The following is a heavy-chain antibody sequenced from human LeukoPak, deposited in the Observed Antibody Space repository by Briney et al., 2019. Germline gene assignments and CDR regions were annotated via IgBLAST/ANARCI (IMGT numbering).Heavy chain of an antibody. D-gene: IGHD6-13*01. CDR3: ARGGSTWNDY. CDR1: GFSFSNYW. V-gene: IGHV3-7*01. J-gene: IGHJ4*02. Sequence: GGSLRLSCAASGFSFSNYWMSWVRQAPGKGLEWVANIKQDGSMKGYVDSVKGRFTISRDNAKNTLYLQMNSLRVEDTAVYYCARGGSTWNDYWGQGALVTVSS. CDR2: IKQDGSMK.